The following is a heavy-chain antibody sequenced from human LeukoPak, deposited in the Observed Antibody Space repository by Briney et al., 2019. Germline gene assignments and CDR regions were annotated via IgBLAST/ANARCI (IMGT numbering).Heavy chain of an antibody. D-gene: IGHD6-19*01. CDR3: AKDNRRHYTSGPNPDSLH. Sequence: GGSLRLSCAGSGFIFNNYAMHWVRQPPGKGLEWVSGISWNSGSIDYAGSVKGRFTISRDNAKNSLYLQMNSLRVEDTAFYYCAKDNRRHYTSGPNPDSLHWGQGALVTVSS. J-gene: IGHJ4*02. CDR2: ISWNSGSI. V-gene: IGHV3-9*01. CDR1: GFIFNNYA.